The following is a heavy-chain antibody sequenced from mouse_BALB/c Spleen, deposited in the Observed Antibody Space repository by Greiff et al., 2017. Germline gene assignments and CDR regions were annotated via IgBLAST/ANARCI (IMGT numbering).Heavy chain of an antibody. CDR2: ISYSGST. V-gene: IGHV3-2*02. Sequence: EVQGVESGPGLVKPSQSLSLTCTVTGYSITSDYAWNWIRQFPGNKLEWMGYISYSGSTSYNPSLKSRISITRDTSKNQFFLQLNSVTTEDTATYYCARKYGNPFYFDYWGQGTTLTVSS. D-gene: IGHD2-10*02. CDR1: GYSITSDYA. J-gene: IGHJ2*01. CDR3: ARKYGNPFYFDY.